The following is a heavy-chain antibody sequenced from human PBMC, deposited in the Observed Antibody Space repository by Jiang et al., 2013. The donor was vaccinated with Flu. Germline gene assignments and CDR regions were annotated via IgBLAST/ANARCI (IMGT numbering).Heavy chain of an antibody. D-gene: IGHD2-15*01. CDR1: VRHLVTNGVG. CDR2: IYWDDDK. CDR3: AFADPKGWSCSGGSCYPPGFDL. V-gene: IGHV2-5*02. J-gene: IGHJ5*02. Sequence: TLTCSFVWVRHLVTNGVGVGWIRQPPGKALEWPSLIYWDDDKRYSPSLKSRLTITKDTSKNQVVLTMSNMDPVDTATYYCAFADPKGWSCSGGSCYPPGFDLWGQGTLVTVSS.